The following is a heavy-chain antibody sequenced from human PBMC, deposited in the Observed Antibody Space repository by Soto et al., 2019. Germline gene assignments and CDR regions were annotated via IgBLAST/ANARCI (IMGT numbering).Heavy chain of an antibody. D-gene: IGHD4-4*01. V-gene: IGHV3-7*01. CDR3: ARDSQNSNYYYYYYYMDV. CDR2: IKQDGSEK. J-gene: IGHJ6*03. Sequence: GGSLRLSCAASGFTFSSYWMSWVRQAPGKGLEWVANIKQDGSEKYYVDSVKGRFTISRDNAKNSLYLQMNSLRAEDTAVYYCARDSQNSNYYYYYYYMDVWGKGTTVTVSS. CDR1: GFTFSSYW.